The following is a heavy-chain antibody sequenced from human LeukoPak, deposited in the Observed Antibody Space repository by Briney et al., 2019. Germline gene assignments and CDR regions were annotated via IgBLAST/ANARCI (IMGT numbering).Heavy chain of an antibody. D-gene: IGHD6-13*01. CDR1: GGSISSTSYY. CDR2: INYSGSA. Sequence: PSETLSLTCTVSGGSISSTSYYWGWIRQPPGKGLEWIGSINYSGSAYYNPSLKSRLTISIDTSKNQISLRLSSMTAADTAVYYCAREFGRGITVAGTDCWGQGTLVTVSS. J-gene: IGHJ4*02. V-gene: IGHV4-39*07. CDR3: AREFGRGITVAGTDC.